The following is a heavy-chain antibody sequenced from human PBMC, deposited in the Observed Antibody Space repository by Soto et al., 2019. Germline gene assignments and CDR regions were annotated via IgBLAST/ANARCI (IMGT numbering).Heavy chain of an antibody. CDR2: ISYDGGNK. J-gene: IGHJ6*02. V-gene: IGHV3-30*18. CDR3: AKVMITFGGSRYGLDV. D-gene: IGHD3-16*01. CDR1: GFTFSSYG. Sequence: QVQLVESGGGVVQPGRSLRLSCAASGFTFSSYGIHWVRQAPGKGLEWVAFISYDGGNKYYPDSGKGRFTISRDNSKNTLFLQMNRLRAEDTAVYYCAKVMITFGGSRYGLDVWGQGTTVTVSS.